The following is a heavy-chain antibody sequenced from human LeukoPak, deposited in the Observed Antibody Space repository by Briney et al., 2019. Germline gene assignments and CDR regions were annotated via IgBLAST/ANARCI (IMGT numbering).Heavy chain of an antibody. CDR1: GFTFSSYA. J-gene: IGHJ4*02. V-gene: IGHV3-23*01. CDR3: AKVSSSSYYFDY. Sequence: GSLRLSCAASGFTFSSYAMSWVRQAPGKGLEWVSAISGSGGSTYYADSVKGRFTISRDNSKNTLYLQMNSLRAEDTAVYYCAKVSSSSYYFDYWGRGTLVTVSS. D-gene: IGHD6-6*01. CDR2: ISGSGGST.